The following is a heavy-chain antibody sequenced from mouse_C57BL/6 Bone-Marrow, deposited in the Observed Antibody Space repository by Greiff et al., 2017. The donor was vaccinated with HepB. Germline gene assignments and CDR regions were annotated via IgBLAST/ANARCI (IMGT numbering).Heavy chain of an antibody. CDR3: ARGEIRHYYSSSFFAY. CDR2: IYPRSGNT. Sequence: VQLQEPGAELARPGASVKLSCKASGYTFTSYGISWVKQRTGQGLEWIGEIYPRSGNTHYNEKFKGKATLTADKSSSTAYMELRSLTSEDSAVYFCARGEIRHYYSSSFFAYWGQGTLVTVSA. V-gene: IGHV1-81*01. CDR1: GYTFTSYG. D-gene: IGHD1-1*01. J-gene: IGHJ3*01.